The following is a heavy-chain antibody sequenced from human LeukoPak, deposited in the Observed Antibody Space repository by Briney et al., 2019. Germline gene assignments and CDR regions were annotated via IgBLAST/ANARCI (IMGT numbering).Heavy chain of an antibody. CDR1: GFTFSSYW. CDR3: ARVTAAALTYYYYMDV. J-gene: IGHJ6*03. CDR2: ITQDGSEK. V-gene: IGHV3-7*01. Sequence: PGGSLRLSCAASGFTFSSYWMSWVRQAPGKGLEWVANITQDGSEKYYVDSVKGRFTISRDNAKNSLYLQMNSLRAEDTAVYYCARVTAAALTYYYYMDVWGKGTTVTVSS. D-gene: IGHD6-13*01.